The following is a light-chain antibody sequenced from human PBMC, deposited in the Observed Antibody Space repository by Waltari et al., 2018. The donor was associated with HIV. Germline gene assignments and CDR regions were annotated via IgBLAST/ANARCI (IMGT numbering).Light chain of an antibody. CDR2: EVS. CDR3: SSYTTSTTPVL. CDR1: CSHVGGSNY. V-gene: IGLV2-14*01. J-gene: IGLJ2*01. Sequence: QSALTQPASVSGSPGQSITISCTGTCSHVGGSNYVSWYPPHTGKAPKLLISEVSNRPSGISNRFSGSKSGNTASLTISGLQTEDEADYYCSSYTTSTTPVLFGGGTKLTVV.